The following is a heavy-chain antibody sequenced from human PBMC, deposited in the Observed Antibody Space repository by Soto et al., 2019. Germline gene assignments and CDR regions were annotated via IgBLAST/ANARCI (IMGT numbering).Heavy chain of an antibody. CDR1: GDTFTSYE. CDR2: MNPNSGNT. Sequence: ASVKVSCKASGDTFTSYEINWVRQATGQGLEWMGWMNPNSGNTGYAQKFQGRVTMTRNTSISTAYMELSSLRSEDTAVYYCARGGVFFFAAPTNPFDYWGRGTLVTVSS. CDR3: ARGGVFFFAAPTNPFDY. D-gene: IGHD3-10*01. J-gene: IGHJ4*02. V-gene: IGHV1-8*01.